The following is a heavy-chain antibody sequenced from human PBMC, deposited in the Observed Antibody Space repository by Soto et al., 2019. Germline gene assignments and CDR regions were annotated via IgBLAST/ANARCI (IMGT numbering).Heavy chain of an antibody. Sequence: GASVKVSCKASGYTFTSYGISWVRQAPGQGLEWMGWISAYNGNTNYAQKLQSRVTMTTDTSTSTAYVELRSLRSYDMAVYYCARDVRYYDSSFDYWGQGTLVTVSS. D-gene: IGHD3-22*01. CDR3: ARDVRYYDSSFDY. V-gene: IGHV1-18*03. J-gene: IGHJ4*02. CDR1: GYTFTSYG. CDR2: ISAYNGNT.